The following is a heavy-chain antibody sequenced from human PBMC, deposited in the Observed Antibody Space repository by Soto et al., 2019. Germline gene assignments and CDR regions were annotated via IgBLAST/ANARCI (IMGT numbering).Heavy chain of an antibody. CDR2: IRNRANSYTT. J-gene: IGHJ4*02. D-gene: IGHD3-22*01. CDR3: TRSGGYYDSSPDY. V-gene: IGHV3-72*01. Sequence: AGGSLRLSCAASGFTFSDHYMDWVRQAPGKGLDWVGRIRNRANSYTTEYAASVKGRFTISRDDSKNSLYLQMNSLRTEDTAVYYCTRSGGYYDSSPDYWGQGTLVTVSS. CDR1: GFTFSDHY.